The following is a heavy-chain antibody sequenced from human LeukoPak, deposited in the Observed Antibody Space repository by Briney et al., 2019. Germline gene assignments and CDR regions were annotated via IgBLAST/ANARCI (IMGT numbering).Heavy chain of an antibody. CDR1: GFTFSNYA. J-gene: IGHJ4*02. CDR3: ARDTMVRGAIKFDY. CDR2: IKQDGSEK. Sequence: PGGSLRLSCAASGFTFSNYAMSWIRQAPGKGLDWVANIKQDGSEKYYVDSVKGRFTISRDNAKNSLYLQMNSLRAEDTAVYYCARDTMVRGAIKFDYWGQGTLVTVSS. D-gene: IGHD3-10*01. V-gene: IGHV3-7*01.